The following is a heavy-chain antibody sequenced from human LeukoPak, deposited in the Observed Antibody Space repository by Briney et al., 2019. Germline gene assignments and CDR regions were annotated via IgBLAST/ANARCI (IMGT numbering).Heavy chain of an antibody. D-gene: IGHD3-3*01. CDR2: INHSGST. Sequence: PSETLSLTCTVSGGSISSSSYYWSWIRQPPGTGLEWLGEINHSGSTNYNPSLKSRVTISVDTSKNQFSLKLSSVTAADTAVYYCARGFSAIWLEWLLDWFDPWGQGTLVTVSS. J-gene: IGHJ5*02. CDR1: GGSISSSSYY. V-gene: IGHV4-39*07. CDR3: ARGFSAIWLEWLLDWFDP.